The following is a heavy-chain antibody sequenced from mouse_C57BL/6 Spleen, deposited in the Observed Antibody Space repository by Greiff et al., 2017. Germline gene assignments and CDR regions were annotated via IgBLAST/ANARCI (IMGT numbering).Heavy chain of an antibody. CDR3: ARPTYYYGSSYVSSMDY. J-gene: IGHJ4*01. D-gene: IGHD1-1*01. CDR2: ISSGSSTI. CDR1: GFTFSDYG. Sequence: EVKLVESGGGLVKPGGSLKLSCAASGFTFSDYGMHWVRQAPEKGLEWVAYISSGSSTIYYADTVKGRFTISRDNAKNTLFLQMTSLRSEDTAMYYCARPTYYYGSSYVSSMDYWGQGTSVTVSS. V-gene: IGHV5-17*01.